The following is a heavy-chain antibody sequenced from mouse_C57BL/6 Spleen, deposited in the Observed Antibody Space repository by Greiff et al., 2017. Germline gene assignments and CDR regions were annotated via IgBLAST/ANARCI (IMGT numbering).Heavy chain of an antibody. Sequence: QVQLQPSGAELVKPGASVTMSCKASGYTFTRYWITWVKQRPGQGLEWIGDIYPGSGSTTYNETFKSKATLTVDTSSSTADMKLSSLTSEDAAVYYCSREDYDGSFDYGGPGTTLTVSS. CDR1: GYTFTRYW. J-gene: IGHJ2*01. V-gene: IGHV1-55*01. CDR3: SREDYDGSFDY. CDR2: IYPGSGST. D-gene: IGHD2-4*01.